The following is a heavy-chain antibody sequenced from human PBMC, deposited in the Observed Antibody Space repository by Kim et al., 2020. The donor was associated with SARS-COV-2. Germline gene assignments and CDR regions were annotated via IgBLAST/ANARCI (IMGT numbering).Heavy chain of an antibody. CDR1: GFTVSSNY. V-gene: IGHV3-66*01. CDR3: ARDRSGIAVAGRYYYYYGMDV. J-gene: IGHJ6*02. D-gene: IGHD6-19*01. CDR2: IYSGGST. Sequence: GGSLRLSCAASGFTVSSNYMSWVRQAPGKGLEWVSVIYSGGSTYYADSVKGRFTISRDNSKNTLYLQMNSLRAEDTAVYYCARDRSGIAVAGRYYYYYGMDVWGQGTTVTVSS.